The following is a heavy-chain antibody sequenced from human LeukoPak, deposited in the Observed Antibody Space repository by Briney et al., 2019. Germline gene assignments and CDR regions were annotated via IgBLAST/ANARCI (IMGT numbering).Heavy chain of an antibody. CDR1: GGSISSYY. V-gene: IGHV4-4*09. CDR2: IYTSGST. D-gene: IGHD6-19*01. Sequence: SETLSLTCTVSGGSISSYYWSWIRQPPGKGLEWIGYIYTSGSTNYNPSLKSRVTISVDTSKNQFSLKLSSVTAADTAVYYCARHKSGYSSGWYYFDYRGQGTLVTVSS. J-gene: IGHJ4*02. CDR3: ARHKSGYSSGWYYFDY.